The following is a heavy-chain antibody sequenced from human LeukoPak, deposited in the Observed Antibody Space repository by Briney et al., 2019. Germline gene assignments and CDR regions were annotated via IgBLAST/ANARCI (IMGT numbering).Heavy chain of an antibody. D-gene: IGHD2-15*01. V-gene: IGHV1-8*03. CDR1: GYTFTNYD. CDR2: MNPNSGNT. J-gene: IGHJ5*02. CDR3: ARGYCSGGSCYSVENWFDP. Sequence: ASVKVSCKASGYTFTNYDINWVRQATGQGLEWMGYMNPNSGNTGYAQKFQGRVTITKNTSISTAYMELSSLRSEDTAVYYCARGYCSGGSCYSVENWFDPWGQGTLVTVSS.